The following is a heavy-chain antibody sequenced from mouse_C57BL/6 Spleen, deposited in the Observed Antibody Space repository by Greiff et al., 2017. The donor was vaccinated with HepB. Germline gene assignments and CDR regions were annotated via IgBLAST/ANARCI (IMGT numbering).Heavy chain of an antibody. D-gene: IGHD1-1*01. CDR3: ARGGIYYGSSYAWFAY. V-gene: IGHV1-18*01. Sequence: VQLQQSGPELVKPGASVKIPCKASGYTFTDYNMDWVKQSHGKSLEWIGDINPNNGGTIYNQKFKGKATLTVDKSSSTAYMELRSLTSEDTAVYYCARGGIYYGSSYAWFAYWGQGTLVTVSA. CDR1: GYTFTDYN. J-gene: IGHJ3*01. CDR2: INPNNGGT.